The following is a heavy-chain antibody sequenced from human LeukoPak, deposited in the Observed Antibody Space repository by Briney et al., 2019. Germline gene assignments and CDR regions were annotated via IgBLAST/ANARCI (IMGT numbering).Heavy chain of an antibody. D-gene: IGHD3-9*01. Sequence: GGSLRLSCAASGFTFDDYAMHWVRQAPGKGLEWVSGISWNSGSIGYADSVKGRFTISRDNAKNSLYLQMNSLRAEDTALYYCAKDSGPYDILTGYYSWPDYWGQGTLVTVSS. V-gene: IGHV3-9*01. J-gene: IGHJ4*02. CDR3: AKDSGPYDILTGYYSWPDY. CDR2: ISWNSGSI. CDR1: GFTFDDYA.